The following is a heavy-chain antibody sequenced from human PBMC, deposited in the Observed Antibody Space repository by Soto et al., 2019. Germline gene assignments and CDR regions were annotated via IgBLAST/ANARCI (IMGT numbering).Heavy chain of an antibody. CDR2: INSDGSST. CDR1: GFTFSSYW. Sequence: EVQLVESGGGLVQPGGSLRLSCAASGFTFSSYWMHWVRQAPGKGLVWVSRINSDGSSTSYADSVKGRFTISRDNAKNTLYLQMNSLRAEDTAVYYCARAGDVYYYGSGSSMDVWGKGTTVTVSS. D-gene: IGHD3-10*01. CDR3: ARAGDVYYYGSGSSMDV. V-gene: IGHV3-74*01. J-gene: IGHJ6*03.